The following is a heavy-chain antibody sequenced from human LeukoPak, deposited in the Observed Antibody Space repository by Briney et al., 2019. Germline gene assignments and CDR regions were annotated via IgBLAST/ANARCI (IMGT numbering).Heavy chain of an antibody. Sequence: GGSLRLSCAASGFTFSTYAMHWVRLSPGKGLEWVSSITGSGPYMLYADSVKHRFTISRDNTKNLLYLEMNSLRAEDTAMYFCVRDVGAVRGEVYFDYWGQGTLVTVSS. CDR1: GFTFSTYA. CDR2: ITGSGPYM. D-gene: IGHD3-10*01. V-gene: IGHV3-21*06. CDR3: VRDVGAVRGEVYFDY. J-gene: IGHJ4*02.